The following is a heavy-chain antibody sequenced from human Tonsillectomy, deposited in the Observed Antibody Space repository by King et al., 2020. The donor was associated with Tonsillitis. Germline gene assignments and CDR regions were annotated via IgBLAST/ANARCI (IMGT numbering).Heavy chain of an antibody. CDR3: ARDGGWDYDSSGYYLLSLDY. Sequence: VQLQESGPGLVKPSETLSLTCSVSGGSISSYYWSWIRQPAGKGLEWIGRIYTSGSTNYNPSLKSRVTMSVDTSKNQFSLKLSSVTAADTAVYYCARDGGWDYDSSGYYLLSLDYWGQGTLVTVSS. CDR2: IYTSGST. J-gene: IGHJ4*02. D-gene: IGHD3-22*01. V-gene: IGHV4-4*07. CDR1: GGSISSYY.